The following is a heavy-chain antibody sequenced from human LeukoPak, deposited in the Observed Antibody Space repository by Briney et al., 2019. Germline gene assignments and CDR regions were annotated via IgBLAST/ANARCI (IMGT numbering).Heavy chain of an antibody. V-gene: IGHV4-61*02. CDR2: IYTSGST. CDR1: GGSISSGSYY. J-gene: IGHJ6*03. Sequence: SQTLSLTCTVSGGSISSGSYYWSWIRQPAGKGLEWIGRIYTSGSTNYNPSLKSRVTISVDTSKNQFSLKLSSVTAADTAVYYCARAPMPNYYYYYMDVWGKGTTVTVSS. D-gene: IGHD2-2*01. CDR3: ARAPMPNYYYYYMDV.